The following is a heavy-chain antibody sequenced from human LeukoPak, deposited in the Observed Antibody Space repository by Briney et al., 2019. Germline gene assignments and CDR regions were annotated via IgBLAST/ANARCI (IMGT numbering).Heavy chain of an antibody. CDR3: AKAPRAYCGGDCAAQYYFDY. CDR1: GFTFSSYG. CDR2: IRYDGSNK. J-gene: IGHJ4*02. V-gene: IGHV3-30*02. Sequence: PGGSLRLSCAASGFTFSSYGMHWVRQAPGKGLEWVAFIRYDGSNKYYADSVKGRFTISRDNSKNTLYLQVNSLRAEDTAVYYCAKAPRAYCGGDCAAQYYFDYWGQGTLVTVSS. D-gene: IGHD2-21*01.